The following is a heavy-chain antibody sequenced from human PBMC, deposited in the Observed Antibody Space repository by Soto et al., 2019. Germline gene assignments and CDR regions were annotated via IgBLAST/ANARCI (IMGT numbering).Heavy chain of an antibody. Sequence: EVQLVESGGGLVQPGGSLRLSCTASGFTFSDSWMTWVRQAPGKGLEWVARIKPDESEKKYADSVKGRFSISRDNAKNSMYLQMDSLSGEDTDVYYCVRGGSNYDSWGQGTLVTVSS. J-gene: IGHJ5*02. CDR1: GFTFSDSW. CDR3: VRGGSNYDS. D-gene: IGHD4-4*01. V-gene: IGHV3-7*01. CDR2: IKPDESEK.